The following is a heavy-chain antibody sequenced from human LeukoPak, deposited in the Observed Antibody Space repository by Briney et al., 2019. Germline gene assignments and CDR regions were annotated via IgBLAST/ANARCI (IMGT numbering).Heavy chain of an antibody. CDR2: IISDGSYT. J-gene: IGHJ3*02. CDR3: AREDVDITVAASGPFDI. D-gene: IGHD6-19*01. CDR1: GFTFSSYW. Sequence: PGGSLRLSCAASGFTFSSYWRHWVRQAPGKGLVWVSRIISDGSYTTYADSVKGRFTISRDNAKNTLYLQMNSLRAEDTAVYYCAREDVDITVAASGPFDIWGQGTMVTVSS. V-gene: IGHV3-74*01.